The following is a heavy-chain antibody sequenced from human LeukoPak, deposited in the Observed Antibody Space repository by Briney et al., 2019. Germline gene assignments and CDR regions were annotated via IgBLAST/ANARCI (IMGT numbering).Heavy chain of an antibody. Sequence: GGSLRLSCAASGFTFSSYGMHWVRQAPGKGLEWVAVISYDGSNKYYADSVKGRFTISRDNSKNTLYLQMNSLRAEDTAVYYCANLAARTEDYWGQGTLVTVSS. J-gene: IGHJ4*02. D-gene: IGHD5-12*01. CDR3: ANLAARTEDY. V-gene: IGHV3-30*18. CDR2: ISYDGSNK. CDR1: GFTFSSYG.